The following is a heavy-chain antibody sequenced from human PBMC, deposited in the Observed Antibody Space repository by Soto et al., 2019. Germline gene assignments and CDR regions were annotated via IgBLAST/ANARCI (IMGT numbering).Heavy chain of an antibody. CDR2: ISRDGIKA. CDR3: ARDPGEDGHEYYTFAF. V-gene: IGHV3-30-3*01. CDR1: GFIFTNSP. D-gene: IGHD3-3*01. J-gene: IGHJ4*02. Sequence: QVQLVESGGGVVQPGGSLRLSCVASGFIFTNSPIHWVRQGPGKGPEWVAVISRDGIKATYADSVKGRFTISRDNFKDTAYLQLSSLTPADTAVYRCARDPGEDGHEYYTFAFWGQGTLVTVSS.